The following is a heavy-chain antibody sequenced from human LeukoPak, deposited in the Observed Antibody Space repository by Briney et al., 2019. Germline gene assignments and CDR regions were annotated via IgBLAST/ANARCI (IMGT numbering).Heavy chain of an antibody. Sequence: GGSLRLSCVGSGFTFRSHAMSWVRQAPEKELEFVSGIYENGGTTYYADSVRGRFSISRDNSKNTLYLQMDSLRGEDTAVYYCAKDFRIGYSAHFDYWGRGALVTVSS. CDR2: IYENGGTT. V-gene: IGHV3-23*01. J-gene: IGHJ4*02. CDR3: AKDFRIGYSAHFDY. D-gene: IGHD2-21*01. CDR1: GFTFRSHA.